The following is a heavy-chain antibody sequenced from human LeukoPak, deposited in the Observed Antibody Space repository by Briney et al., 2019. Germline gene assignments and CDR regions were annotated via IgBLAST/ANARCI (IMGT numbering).Heavy chain of an antibody. Sequence: GGSLRLSCVASGFTFSDYWMSWVRQAPGKGLEWVAHIKHDASEKYYVDSVKGRFTISRDNAKNSLYLSMNSLRSEDTAVYYCARTTKYSLDIWGQGTMVTVSS. CDR3: ARTTKYSLDI. CDR2: IKHDASEK. D-gene: IGHD2/OR15-2a*01. J-gene: IGHJ3*02. V-gene: IGHV3-7*04. CDR1: GFTFSDYW.